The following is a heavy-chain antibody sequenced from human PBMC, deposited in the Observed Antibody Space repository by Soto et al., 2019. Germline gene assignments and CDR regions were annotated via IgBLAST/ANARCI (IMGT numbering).Heavy chain of an antibody. J-gene: IGHJ6*02. Sequence: SVKVSCKASGGTFSSHAISWVRQAPGQGLEWMGGIIPIFGTANYAQKFQGRVTITADESTSTAYMELSSLRSEDTAVYYCANGSGSYYNGYYYYGMDVWGQGTTVTVSS. CDR2: IIPIFGTA. CDR1: GGTFSSHA. CDR3: ANGSGSYYNGYYYYGMDV. V-gene: IGHV1-69*13. D-gene: IGHD3-10*01.